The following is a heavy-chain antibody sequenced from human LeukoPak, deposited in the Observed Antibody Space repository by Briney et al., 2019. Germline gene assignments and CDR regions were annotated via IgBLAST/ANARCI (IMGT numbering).Heavy chain of an antibody. CDR2: IYYSGGT. CDR3: ARTFKYCGGDCYSYHDY. J-gene: IGHJ4*02. V-gene: IGHV4-59*11. Sequence: SETLSLTCTVSGGSISSHYWSWIRQPPGKGLEWIGYIYYSGGTNYNPSLKSRVTISVDTSKNQFSLKLSSVTAADTAVYYCARTFKYCGGDCYSYHDYWGQGTLVTVSS. CDR1: GGSISSHY. D-gene: IGHD2-21*02.